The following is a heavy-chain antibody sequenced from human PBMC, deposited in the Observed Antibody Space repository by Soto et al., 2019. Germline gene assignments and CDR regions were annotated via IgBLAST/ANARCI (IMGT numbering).Heavy chain of an antibody. CDR1: GFSLSTSGVG. D-gene: IGHD4-17*01. Sequence: QITLKESGPTLVKPTQTLTLTCTFSGFSLSTSGVGVGWIRQPPGKALEWLALIYWDDDKRYSPSLKSRLTITKDTSKNQVILTMTNMAPVNTATYYCANGPYGDSHFDYWGQGTLVTVSS. CDR2: IYWDDDK. J-gene: IGHJ4*02. V-gene: IGHV2-5*02. CDR3: ANGPYGDSHFDY.